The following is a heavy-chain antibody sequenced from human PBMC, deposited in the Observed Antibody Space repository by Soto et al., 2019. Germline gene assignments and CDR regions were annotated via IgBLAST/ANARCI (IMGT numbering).Heavy chain of an antibody. D-gene: IGHD3-10*01. CDR2: IYYSGST. Sequence: SETLSLTCTVSGGSISSSSYYWGWIRQPPGKGLEWIGSIYYSGSTYYNPSLKSRVTISVDTSKNQFSLKLSSVTAADTAVYYCARLPGGKPVGLWYFDIWGRGTLVTVSS. CDR3: ARLPGGKPVGLWYFDI. V-gene: IGHV4-39*01. CDR1: GGSISSSSYY. J-gene: IGHJ2*01.